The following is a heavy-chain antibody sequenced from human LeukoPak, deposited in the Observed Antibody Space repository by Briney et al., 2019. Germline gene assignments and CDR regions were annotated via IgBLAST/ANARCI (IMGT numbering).Heavy chain of an antibody. CDR2: IYYSGST. D-gene: IGHD4-11*01. Sequence: SETLSLTCTVSGGSISSSSYYWGWIRQPPGKGLEWIGSIYYSGSTYYNPSLKSRVTISVDTSKNQFSLKLSSVTAADTAVYYCARDGLQRFDPWGQGTLVTVSS. CDR3: ARDGLQRFDP. CDR1: GGSISSSSYY. J-gene: IGHJ5*02. V-gene: IGHV4-39*07.